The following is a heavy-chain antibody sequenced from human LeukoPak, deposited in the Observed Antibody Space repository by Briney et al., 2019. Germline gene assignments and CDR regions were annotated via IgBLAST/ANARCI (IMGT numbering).Heavy chain of an antibody. CDR3: AKDLLVLRYFDWLLSGLDY. CDR1: GFTFSSYA. D-gene: IGHD3-9*01. J-gene: IGHJ4*02. Sequence: GGSLRLSCAASGFTFSSYAMSWVRQAPGKGLEWVSAXXXXXXSTYYADSVKGRFTISRDNSKNTLYLQMNSLRAEDTAVYYCAKDLLVLRYFDWLLSGLDYWGQGTLVTVSS. V-gene: IGHV3-23*01. CDR2: XXXXXXST.